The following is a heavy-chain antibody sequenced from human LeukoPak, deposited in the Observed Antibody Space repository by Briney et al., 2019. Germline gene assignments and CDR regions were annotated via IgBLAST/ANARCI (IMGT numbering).Heavy chain of an antibody. CDR2: ISAYSGKT. Sequence: ASVKVSCKASGYTFTSHGISWVRQAPGQGLEWRGWISAYSGKTNYAQNLQGRVTMTTDTSTTTAYMELRSLRSDDTALYFCARGESPDYDVLTGYYLIRHPFDIWGQGTMVTVSS. CDR1: GYTFTSHG. V-gene: IGHV1-18*01. D-gene: IGHD3-9*01. CDR3: ARGESPDYDVLTGYYLIRHPFDI. J-gene: IGHJ3*02.